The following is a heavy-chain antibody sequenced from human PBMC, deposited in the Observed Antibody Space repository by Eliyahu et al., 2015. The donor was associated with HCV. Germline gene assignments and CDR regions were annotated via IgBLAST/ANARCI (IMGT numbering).Heavy chain of an antibody. CDR1: GFPFSXXA. CDR3: ARPSSSGNYGSGPFDI. D-gene: IGHD3-10*01. J-gene: IGHJ3*02. V-gene: IGHV3-23*01. CDR2: ISASGGTT. Sequence: EVQLLESGGGLVQPGGSLRLSCAASGFPFSXXAMRWVRQAPGKGLEWVSAISASGGTTYYADSVKGRLTISRDNSKNTLYLQMNSLRAEDTAVYYCARPSSSGNYGSGPFDIWGQGTMVTVSS.